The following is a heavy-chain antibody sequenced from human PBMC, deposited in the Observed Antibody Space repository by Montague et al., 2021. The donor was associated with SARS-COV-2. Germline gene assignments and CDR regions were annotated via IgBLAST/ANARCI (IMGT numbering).Heavy chain of an antibody. D-gene: IGHD4-23*01. V-gene: IGHV4-59*01. J-gene: IGHJ6*02. CDR3: VRGGGNSAGYDSYAMDV. Sequence: SETLSLTCTVSGGSISSYYWSWIRQSPGKGLEWIGYIYYSRRTNYNPSLKSRVTISVDTSKNQFSLKMISVIATDTAVYYCVRGGGNSAGYDSYAMDVWGQGTTVTVSS. CDR2: IYYSRRT. CDR1: GGSISSYY.